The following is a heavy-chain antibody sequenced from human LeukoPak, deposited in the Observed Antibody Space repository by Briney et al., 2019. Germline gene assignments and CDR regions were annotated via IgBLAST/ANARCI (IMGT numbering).Heavy chain of an antibody. J-gene: IGHJ5*02. D-gene: IGHD3-3*01. V-gene: IGHV4-38-2*02. Sequence: PSETLCLTCTVSDYSISSGYFWTWIRQPPGKGLEWIGSIFHTGSSYYNPSLKSPVAISVDMSKNQFSLELSSVTAADTAVYYCARDLGLTISDNWFDPWGQGTLVTVSS. CDR3: ARDLGLTISDNWFDP. CDR1: DYSISSGYF. CDR2: IFHTGSS.